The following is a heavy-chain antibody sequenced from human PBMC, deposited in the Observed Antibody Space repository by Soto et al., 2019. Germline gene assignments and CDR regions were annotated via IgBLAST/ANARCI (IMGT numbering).Heavy chain of an antibody. V-gene: IGHV3-43*01. CDR1: GFTFDDYT. J-gene: IGHJ4*02. D-gene: IGHD5-18*01. Sequence: GGSLRLSCAASGFTFDDYTMHWVRQAPGKGLEWVSLISWDGGSTYYADSVKGRFTISRDNSKNSLYLQMNSLRTEDTALYYCAKDISRGYSYGSLFDYWGQGTLVTVSS. CDR3: AKDISRGYSYGSLFDY. CDR2: ISWDGGST.